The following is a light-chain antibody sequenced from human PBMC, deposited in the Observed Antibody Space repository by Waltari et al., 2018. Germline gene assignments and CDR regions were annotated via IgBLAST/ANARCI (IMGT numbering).Light chain of an antibody. Sequence: SYELTQPPSVSVSPGQTATISCSGDKFGDKYPCWSQQKPGQPPVLVIYKDNRRPSGIPERFSGSNSGNTATLTISGTQAMDEADYYCQAWESSAAGVFGTGTKVTVL. V-gene: IGLV3-1*01. CDR2: KDN. J-gene: IGLJ1*01. CDR3: QAWESSAAGV. CDR1: KFGDKY.